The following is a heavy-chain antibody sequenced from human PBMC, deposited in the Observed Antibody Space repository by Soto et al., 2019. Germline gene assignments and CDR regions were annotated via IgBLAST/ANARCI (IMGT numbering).Heavy chain of an antibody. J-gene: IGHJ3*02. CDR3: ARYYDFLSGYYAFDI. V-gene: IGHV3-66*01. CDR1: GFSVSSNY. D-gene: IGHD3-3*01. Sequence: EVQLVESGGGLVQPGGSLRLSCSASGFSVSSNYMSWVRQAPGKGLQWVSLVYSGGSTNYADSVKDRFIISRDNSKNTLYLQMNSLRAEDTAVYYCARYYDFLSGYYAFDIWGQGTVVTVSS. CDR2: VYSGGST.